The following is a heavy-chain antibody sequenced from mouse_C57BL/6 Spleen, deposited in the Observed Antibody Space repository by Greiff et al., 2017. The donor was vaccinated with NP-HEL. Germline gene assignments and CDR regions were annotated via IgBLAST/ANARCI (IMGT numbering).Heavy chain of an antibody. CDR3: ARGEIYYYGSSYDWYFDV. CDR1: GYTFTSYW. J-gene: IGHJ1*03. Sequence: QVQLQQPGAELVKPGASVKLSCKASGYTFTSYWMHWVKQRPGQGLEWIGMIHPNSGSTNYNEKFKSKATLTVDKSSSTAYMQLSSLTSEDSAVYYCARGEIYYYGSSYDWYFDVWGTGTTVTGSS. V-gene: IGHV1-64*01. D-gene: IGHD1-1*01. CDR2: IHPNSGST.